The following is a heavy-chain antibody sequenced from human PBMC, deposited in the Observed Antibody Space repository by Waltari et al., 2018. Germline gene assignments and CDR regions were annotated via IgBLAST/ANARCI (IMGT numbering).Heavy chain of an antibody. CDR1: GGSITSNRHY. CDR3: ATYIGASVGTAAFDV. CDR2: ISYTGAT. Sequence: QLQLQESGPGLVKPSETLSLTCAVSGGSITSNRHYWAWIRQPPGQGLEWIGTISYTGATYSSPSLKSRVTISRDTSKNQLSLTLGSVTAADTALYYCATYIGASVGTAAFDVWGQGTMVTVSS. J-gene: IGHJ3*01. D-gene: IGHD5-12*01. V-gene: IGHV4-39*01.